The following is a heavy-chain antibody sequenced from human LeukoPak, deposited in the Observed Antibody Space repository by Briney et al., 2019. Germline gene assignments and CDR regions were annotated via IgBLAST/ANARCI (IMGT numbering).Heavy chain of an antibody. J-gene: IGHJ4*02. CDR3: ASFRLAAPGALGY. CDR2: ISAYNGNT. CDR1: GGTFSSYA. V-gene: IGHV1-18*01. Sequence: ASVKVSCKASGGTFSSYAISWVRQAPGQGLEWMGWISAYNGNTNYAQKLQGRVTMTTDTSTSTAYMELRSLRSDDTAVYYCASFRLAAPGALGYWGQGTLVTVSS. D-gene: IGHD6-19*01.